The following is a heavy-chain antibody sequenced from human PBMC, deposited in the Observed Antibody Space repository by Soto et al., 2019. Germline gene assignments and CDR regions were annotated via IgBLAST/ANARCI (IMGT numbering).Heavy chain of an antibody. D-gene: IGHD1-1*01. J-gene: IGHJ6*02. CDR2: IYTDERT. CDR3: ARDPATTPDQAMDV. CDR1: GFIVSTSF. V-gene: IGHV3-53*01. Sequence: PRGSLRPSFAGSGFIVSTSFKMWVRQVPGKGLEWVSLIYTDERTFYGDSVKGRFTISRDNSKNTVFLQMNSLRAENTAVYYCARDPATTPDQAMDVWGQGTTVTVSS.